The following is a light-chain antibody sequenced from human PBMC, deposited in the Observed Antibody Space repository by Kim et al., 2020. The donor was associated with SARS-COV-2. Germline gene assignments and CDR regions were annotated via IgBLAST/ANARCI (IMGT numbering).Light chain of an antibody. CDR3: QQYDNSPWT. CDR2: EAS. CDR1: QSISSH. V-gene: IGKV1-5*03. Sequence: AAVGDRVTITCRASQSISSHLAWYQQKPGRATKLLIYEASTLESGVPSRFSGSGSGTEFTLSISSLQPDDFATFYCQQYDNSPWTFGRGTKVDIK. J-gene: IGKJ1*01.